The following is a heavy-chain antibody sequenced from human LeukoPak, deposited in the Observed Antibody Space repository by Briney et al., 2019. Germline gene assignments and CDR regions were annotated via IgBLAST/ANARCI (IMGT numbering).Heavy chain of an antibody. Sequence: SGTLSLTCAVSGGSISSSNWWSWVRQPPGKGLEWIGEIYHSGSTNYNPSLKSRVTISVDKSKNQFSLKLSSVTAADTAVYYCARVPGQDTYYYDRSGGYWGQGTLVTVSS. CDR1: GGSISSSNW. D-gene: IGHD3-22*01. CDR2: IYHSGST. J-gene: IGHJ4*02. V-gene: IGHV4-4*02. CDR3: ARVPGQDTYYYDRSGGY.